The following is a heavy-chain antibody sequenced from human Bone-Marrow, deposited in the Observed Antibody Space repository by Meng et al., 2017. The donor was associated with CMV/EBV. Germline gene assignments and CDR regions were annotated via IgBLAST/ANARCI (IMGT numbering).Heavy chain of an antibody. D-gene: IGHD2-15*01. CDR2: INPNSGGR. CDR3: ARDVAIYCSGGSCYRGSYWFDP. V-gene: IGHV1-2*02. J-gene: IGHJ5*02. CDR1: GYTFTGYY. Sequence: ASVKVSCKASGYTFTGYYMHWVRQAPGQGLEWMGWINPNSGGRNYAQKFQGRVTMTRDTSISTAYMELSRLRSDDTAVYYCARDVAIYCSGGSCYRGSYWFDPWGQGTRVTVSS.